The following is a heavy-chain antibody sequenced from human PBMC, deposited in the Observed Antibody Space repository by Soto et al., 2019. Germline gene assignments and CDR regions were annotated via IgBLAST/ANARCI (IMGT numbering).Heavy chain of an antibody. D-gene: IGHD5-12*01. CDR1: GFTFSSYA. Sequence: GGSLRLSCAASGFTFSSYAMHWVRQAPGKGLEWVAVISYDGSNKYYADSVKGRFTISRDNSKNTLYLQMNSLRAEDTAVYYCARDPVATILYFDYWGQGTLVTVSS. J-gene: IGHJ4*02. CDR3: ARDPVATILYFDY. CDR2: ISYDGSNK. V-gene: IGHV3-30-3*01.